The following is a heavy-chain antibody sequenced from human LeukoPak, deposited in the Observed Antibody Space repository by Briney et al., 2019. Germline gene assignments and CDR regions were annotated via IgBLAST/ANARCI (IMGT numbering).Heavy chain of an antibody. Sequence: SETLSLTCAVSDYSISSDYFWGWIRQPPGKGLEWIGNNYHSGSTYYNPSLKSRVTISVDTSKNQFSLNLSSVTAADTAVYYCARDYRGIRRAGHGFDLWGQGTMVTVSS. CDR2: NYHSGST. CDR1: DYSISSDYF. V-gene: IGHV4-38-2*02. CDR3: ARDYRGIRRAGHGFDL. D-gene: IGHD3-10*01. J-gene: IGHJ3*01.